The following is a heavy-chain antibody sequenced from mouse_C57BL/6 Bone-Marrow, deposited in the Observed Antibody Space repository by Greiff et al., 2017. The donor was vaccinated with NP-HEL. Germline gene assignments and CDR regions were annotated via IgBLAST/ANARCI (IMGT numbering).Heavy chain of an antibody. J-gene: IGHJ1*03. CDR2: IFPGSGST. CDR3: ARGRVITTVVAYWYFDV. CDR1: GYTFTDYY. D-gene: IGHD1-1*01. Sequence: QVQLQQSGPELVKPGASVKISCKASGYTFTDYYINWVKQRPGQGLEWIGWIFPGSGSTYYNEKFKGKATLTVDKSSSTAYMLLSSLTSEDSAVYFCARGRVITTVVAYWYFDVWGTGTTVTVSS. V-gene: IGHV1-75*01.